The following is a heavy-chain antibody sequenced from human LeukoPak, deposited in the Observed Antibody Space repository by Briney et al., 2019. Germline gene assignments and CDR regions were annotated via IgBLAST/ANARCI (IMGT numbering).Heavy chain of an antibody. J-gene: IGHJ5*02. Sequence: GGSLRLSCAASGFTVSSNYMSWVRQAPGKGLEWVSAISGSGGSTYYADSVKGRFTISRDNSKNTLYLQMNSLRAEDTAVYYCARAPKFRLVGVPKGPFDPWGQGTLVTVSS. CDR3: ARAPKFRLVGVPKGPFDP. D-gene: IGHD1-26*01. CDR2: ISGSGGST. CDR1: GFTVSSNY. V-gene: IGHV3-23*01.